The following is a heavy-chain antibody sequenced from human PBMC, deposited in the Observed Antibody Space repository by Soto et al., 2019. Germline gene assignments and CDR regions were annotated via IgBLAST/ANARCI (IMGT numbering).Heavy chain of an antibody. D-gene: IGHD3-3*01. CDR3: ARGASLGVVNPDYYYYGMDV. CDR2: INPNSGGT. Sequence: GASVKVSCKASGYTFTGYYMHWVRQAPGQGLEWMGWINPNSGGTNYAQKFQGWVTMTRDTSISTAYMELSRLRSDDMAVYYCARGASLGVVNPDYYYYGMDVWGQGTTVTVSS. J-gene: IGHJ6*02. V-gene: IGHV1-2*04. CDR1: GYTFTGYY.